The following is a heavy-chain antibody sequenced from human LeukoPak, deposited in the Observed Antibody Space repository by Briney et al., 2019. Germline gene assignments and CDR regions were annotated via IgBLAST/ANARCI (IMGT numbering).Heavy chain of an antibody. V-gene: IGHV3-30-3*01. CDR1: GFTFSSYA. J-gene: IGHJ4*02. CDR3: ATHYYDSTGYYSPDQ. D-gene: IGHD3-22*01. Sequence: PEGSLRLSCAASGFTFSSYAMHWVRQAPGKGLEWVALISSDGSNKYYADSVKGRFTISRDNSKNTLFLQVSSLRAEDTAIYYCATHYYDSTGYYSPDQWGQGTLVTVSS. CDR2: ISSDGSNK.